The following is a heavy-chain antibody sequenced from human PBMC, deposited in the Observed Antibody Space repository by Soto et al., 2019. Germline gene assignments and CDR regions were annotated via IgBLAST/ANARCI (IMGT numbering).Heavy chain of an antibody. D-gene: IGHD5-18*01. CDR1: GGSISSGDYY. Sequence: PSETLSLTCTVSGGSISSGDYYWSWIRQPPGKGLEWIGYIYYSGSTNYNPSLKSRVTISIDTSKNQFSLKLGSVTAADTAVYYCARDRRYIFGFDYWGQGTLVTVSS. J-gene: IGHJ4*02. CDR3: ARDRRYIFGFDY. CDR2: IYYSGST. V-gene: IGHV4-61*08.